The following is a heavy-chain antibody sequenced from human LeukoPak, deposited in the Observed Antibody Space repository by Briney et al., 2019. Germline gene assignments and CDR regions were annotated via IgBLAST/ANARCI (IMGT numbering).Heavy chain of an antibody. CDR2: IHIDGSNK. CDR1: GFNFSHYD. CDR3: AKGDTS. J-gene: IGHJ5*02. V-gene: IGHV3-30*02. D-gene: IGHD2-21*02. Sequence: GGSLRPSCVAFGFNFSHYDMHWVRQAPGKGLDWVAFIHIDGSNKYYAVSVKGRFTISRDNSKNTLYLQMNSLRTEDTAVYYCAKGDTSWGQGTLVTVTS.